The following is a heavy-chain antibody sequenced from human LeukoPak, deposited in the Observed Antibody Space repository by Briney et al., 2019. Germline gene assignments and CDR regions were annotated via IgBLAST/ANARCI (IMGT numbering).Heavy chain of an antibody. CDR1: GYSISSGCY. V-gene: IGHV4-38-2*01. J-gene: IGHJ6*03. CDR2: IYHSGST. D-gene: IGHD4-11*01. Sequence: PSETLSLTCAVSGYSISSGCYWGWIRQPPGKGLEWIGSIYHSGSTYYNPSLKSRVTISVDTSKNQFSLKLSSVTAADTAVYYCARDYSNSAYYYYYYMDVWGKGTTVTVSS. CDR3: ARDYSNSAYYYYYYMDV.